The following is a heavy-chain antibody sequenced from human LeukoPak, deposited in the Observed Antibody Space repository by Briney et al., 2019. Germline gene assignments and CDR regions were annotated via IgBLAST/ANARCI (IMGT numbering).Heavy chain of an antibody. CDR1: GGTFSSYS. CDR3: ARWAGSCRSSSCYKPFDY. J-gene: IGHJ4*02. D-gene: IGHD2-2*02. CDR2: IIPMFGTR. V-gene: IGHV1-69*01. Sequence: ASVKVSCKASGGTFSSYSLSWVRQAPGQGLEWMGGIIPMFGTRNYAQKFQGRVTITADESTSTVYMELSSLRSEDTAVYYCARWAGSCRSSSCYKPFDYWGQGTLVTVSS.